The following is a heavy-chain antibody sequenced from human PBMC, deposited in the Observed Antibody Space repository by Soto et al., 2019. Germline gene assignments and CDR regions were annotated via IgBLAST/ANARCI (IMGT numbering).Heavy chain of an antibody. J-gene: IGHJ4*02. CDR1: GGSISSSSYY. V-gene: IGHV4-39*01. CDR3: ARGAMVRGVIRALDY. CDR2: IYYSGST. Sequence: QLQLQESGPGLVKPSETLSLTCSVSGGSISSSSYYWGWIRQPPGKGLEWIGSIYYSGSTYYNPSLKSRVTISVDTSKNQFSLKRSSVTAADTAVYYCARGAMVRGVIRALDYWGQGTLVTVSS. D-gene: IGHD3-10*01.